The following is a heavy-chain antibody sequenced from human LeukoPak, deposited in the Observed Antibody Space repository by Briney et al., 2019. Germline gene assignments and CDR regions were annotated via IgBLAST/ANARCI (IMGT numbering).Heavy chain of an antibody. V-gene: IGHV3-21*01. Sequence: GGSLRLSCAASGFTFSSYSMNWVRQAPGKGLEWVSSISSSSSYIYYADSVKGRFTISRDNAKNSLYLQMNSLRAEDTALYYCARHSGEVAAAGPLDYWGQGTLVTVSS. CDR1: GFTFSSYS. D-gene: IGHD6-13*01. CDR3: ARHSGEVAAAGPLDY. CDR2: ISSSSSYI. J-gene: IGHJ4*02.